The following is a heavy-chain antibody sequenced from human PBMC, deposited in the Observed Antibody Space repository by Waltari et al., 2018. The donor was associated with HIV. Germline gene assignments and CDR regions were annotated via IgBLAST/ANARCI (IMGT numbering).Heavy chain of an antibody. CDR2: IYTSGST. Sequence: QVQLQESGPGLVKPSQTLSLTRTVSGGSISIGCYYRSWIRQPAGKGLAWIGRIYTSGSTNYNPPLKCRVTISVDTSKNQFALKLSSVTAADTAVYYCARDRNYYYDSSGYFFNAFDIWGQGTMVTVSS. CDR3: ARDRNYYYDSSGYFFNAFDI. J-gene: IGHJ3*02. CDR1: GGSISIGCYY. D-gene: IGHD3-22*01. V-gene: IGHV4-61*02.